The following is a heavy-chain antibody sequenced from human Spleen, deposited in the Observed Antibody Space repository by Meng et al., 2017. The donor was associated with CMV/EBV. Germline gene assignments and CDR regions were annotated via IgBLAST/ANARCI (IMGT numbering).Heavy chain of an antibody. D-gene: IGHD2-2*01. CDR3: ARCRRVVPPTGGGLYYYYGMDV. CDR1: GFTFSSYA. Sequence: GESLKISCAASGFTFSSYAMHWVRQAPGKGLEWVAVISNDGSNKYYADSVKGRLTMSRDNSKNTLYLQMDSLRTEDAAVYFCARCRRVVPPTGGGLYYYYGMDVWGHGTTVTVSS. V-gene: IGHV3-30*04. J-gene: IGHJ6*02. CDR2: ISNDGSNK.